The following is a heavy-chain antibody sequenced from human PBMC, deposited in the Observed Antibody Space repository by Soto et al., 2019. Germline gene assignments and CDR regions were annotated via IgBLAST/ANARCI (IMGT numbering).Heavy chain of an antibody. V-gene: IGHV1-58*01. CDR1: GFTFSRSA. Sequence: QMQLVQSGPEVKKPGTSVKVSCKASGFTFSRSAVQWVRQARGQGLEWIGWIVVGSGNTSYAQKFQERVTITRDMSTSTAYMELSSLRSEDTAVYYCAAEDGSYSYYGLDVWGQGTTVTVSS. D-gene: IGHD3-10*01. J-gene: IGHJ6*02. CDR2: IVVGSGNT. CDR3: AAEDGSYSYYGLDV.